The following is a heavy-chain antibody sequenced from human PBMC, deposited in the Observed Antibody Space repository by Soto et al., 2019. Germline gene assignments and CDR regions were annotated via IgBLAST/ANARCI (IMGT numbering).Heavy chain of an antibody. CDR3: ERDNHHSSSWPIDY. CDR1: GDSVSSNSAA. D-gene: IGHD6-13*01. CDR2: TYYRSEWYN. J-gene: IGHJ4*02. V-gene: IGHV6-1*01. Sequence: SQTLSLTCAISGDSVSSNSAAWNWIRQSPSRGLEWLGRTYYRSEWYNDYAVFVKSRITINPDTSKNQFSLQLNSVTSEDTAVYYSERDNHHSSSWPIDYWGQGTLVTVSS.